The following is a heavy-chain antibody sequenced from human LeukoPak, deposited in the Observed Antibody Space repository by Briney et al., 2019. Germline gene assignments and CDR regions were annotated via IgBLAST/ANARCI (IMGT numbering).Heavy chain of an antibody. CDR2: IRYDGSNK. V-gene: IGHV3-30*02. CDR3: AKDHEASGYSYGFNWFDP. D-gene: IGHD5-18*01. J-gene: IGHJ5*02. CDR1: GFTFSSYG. Sequence: GGSLRLSCAASGFTFSSYGMHWVRQAPGKELEWVAFIRYDGSNKYYAASVKGRFTISRDNSKNTLNLQMNSLRAEDTAVYYCAKDHEASGYSYGFNWFDPWGQGTLVTVSS.